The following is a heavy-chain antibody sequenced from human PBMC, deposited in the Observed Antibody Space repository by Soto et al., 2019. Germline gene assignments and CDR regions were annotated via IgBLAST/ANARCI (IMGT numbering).Heavy chain of an antibody. J-gene: IGHJ5*02. Sequence: GGSLRLSCAASGFTFSSYAMHWVRQAPGKGLEWVAVISYDGSNKYYADSVKGRFTISRDNSKNTLYLQMNSLRAEDTAVYYCARENTVQLERRGWFDPWGQGTLVTVSS. D-gene: IGHD1-1*01. CDR2: ISYDGSNK. V-gene: IGHV3-30-3*01. CDR1: GFTFSSYA. CDR3: ARENTVQLERRGWFDP.